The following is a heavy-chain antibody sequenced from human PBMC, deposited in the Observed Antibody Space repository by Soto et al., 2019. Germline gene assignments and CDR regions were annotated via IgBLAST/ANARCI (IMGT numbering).Heavy chain of an antibody. V-gene: IGHV4-4*02. Sequence: QVQLQESGPGLVKPSGTLSLTCAVSGGSISSSNWWSWVRQPPGKGLEWIGEIYHSGSTNYNPSLKGRVTIAGDKSKNQFSLKLSSVTAADTAVYYCASIRGGWSHYFDYWGQGTLVTVSS. CDR1: GGSISSSNW. CDR2: IYHSGST. D-gene: IGHD6-19*01. J-gene: IGHJ4*02. CDR3: ASIRGGWSHYFDY.